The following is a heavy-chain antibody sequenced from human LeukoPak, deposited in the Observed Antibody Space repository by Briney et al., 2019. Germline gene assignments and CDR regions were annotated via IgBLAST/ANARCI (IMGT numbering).Heavy chain of an antibody. Sequence: GESLKITCKGSGYSFTSYWISWVRQMPGKGLEWMGRIDPSDSYTNYSPSFQGHVTISADKSISTAYLQWSSLKASDTVMYYCARERYFDWLLSFDYWGQGTLVTVSS. V-gene: IGHV5-10-1*01. CDR3: ARERYFDWLLSFDY. D-gene: IGHD3-9*01. CDR1: GYSFTSYW. J-gene: IGHJ4*02. CDR2: IDPSDSYT.